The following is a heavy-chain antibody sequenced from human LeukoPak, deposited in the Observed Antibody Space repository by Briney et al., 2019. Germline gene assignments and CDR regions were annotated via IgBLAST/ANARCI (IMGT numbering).Heavy chain of an antibody. CDR2: MNPNSGNT. CDR3: ARGADSSGWYYYYYYMDV. V-gene: IGHV1-8*01. Sequence: ASVTVSCKASGYTFTSYDINWVRQGTGQGLEWMGWMNPNSGNTGYAQKFQGRVTMTRNTSISTAYMELSSLRSEDTAVYYCARGADSSGWYYYYYYMDVWGKGTTVTVSS. D-gene: IGHD6-25*01. J-gene: IGHJ6*03. CDR1: GYTFTSYD.